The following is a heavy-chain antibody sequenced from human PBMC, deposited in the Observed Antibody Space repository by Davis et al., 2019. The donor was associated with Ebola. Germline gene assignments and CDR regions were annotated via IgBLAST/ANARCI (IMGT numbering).Heavy chain of an antibody. CDR2: INPNSGGT. Sequence: ASVKVSCKASGHTFTGYYMHWVRQAPGQGLEWMGWINPNSGGTNYAQKFQGWVTMTRDTSISTAYMELSRLRSDDTAVYYCARDTGTIFGYYGMDVWGQGTTVTVSS. J-gene: IGHJ6*02. D-gene: IGHD3-3*01. CDR3: ARDTGTIFGYYGMDV. CDR1: GHTFTGYY. V-gene: IGHV1-2*04.